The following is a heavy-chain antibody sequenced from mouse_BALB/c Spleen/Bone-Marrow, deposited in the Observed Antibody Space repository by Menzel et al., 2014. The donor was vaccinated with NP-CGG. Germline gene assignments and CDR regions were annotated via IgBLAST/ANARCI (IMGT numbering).Heavy chain of an antibody. CDR1: GYTFTSYW. J-gene: IGHJ4*01. CDR3: TRQYGNYYAMDH. D-gene: IGHD2-10*02. Sequence: QVHLQQPGAELVRPGASVKVSCKASGYTFTSYWINWVKQRPGQGLEWIGNIYPSDSYTNYNQNFKDKATLTVDKSSSTAYMQLSSPTSEDSAVYYCTRQYGNYYAMDHWGQGTSVTVSS. V-gene: IGHV1-69*02. CDR2: IYPSDSYT.